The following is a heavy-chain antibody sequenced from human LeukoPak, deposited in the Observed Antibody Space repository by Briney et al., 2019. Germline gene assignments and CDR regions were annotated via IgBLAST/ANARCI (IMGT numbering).Heavy chain of an antibody. CDR3: AKRTVVIRVFLDGFHKEAYYFDS. Sequence: GGSLRLSCAVSGITLSNYGMSWVREAPGKGLEWVAGISDSGGRTNCAASVKGRFTISRANPKNTLYLQMNRMRAADTAVYFCAKRTVVIRVFLDGFHKEAYYFDSWGQGALVTVSS. CDR2: ISDSGGRT. J-gene: IGHJ4*02. D-gene: IGHD2-21*01. CDR1: GITLSNYG. V-gene: IGHV3-23*01.